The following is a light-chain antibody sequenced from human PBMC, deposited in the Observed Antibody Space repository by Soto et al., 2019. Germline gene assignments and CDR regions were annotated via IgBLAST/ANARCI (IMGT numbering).Light chain of an antibody. CDR2: DAS. J-gene: IGKJ4*01. CDR1: QSVSSY. CDR3: QQRSNWPLT. Sequence: ETVLTESPATLSLSPGARATLSCRASQSVSSYLAWYQQKPGQAPRLLIYDASNRATGIPARFSGSGSGTDFTLTISSLEPADFAVYYCQQRSNWPLTFGGGTKVDI. V-gene: IGKV3-11*01.